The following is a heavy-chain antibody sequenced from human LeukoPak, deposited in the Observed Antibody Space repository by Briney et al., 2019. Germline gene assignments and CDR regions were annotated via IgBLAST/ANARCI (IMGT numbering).Heavy chain of an antibody. D-gene: IGHD3-22*01. CDR3: AREYYDSSGYFFDY. CDR2: IYYSGST. Sequence: SQTLSLTCTVSGGSISSGDYYWSWIRQPPGKGLEWIGYIYYSGSTYYNPPLKSRVTISEDTSKNQFSLKLSSVTAADTAVYYCAREYYDSSGYFFDYWGQGTLVTISS. CDR1: GGSISSGDYY. V-gene: IGHV4-30-4*01. J-gene: IGHJ4*02.